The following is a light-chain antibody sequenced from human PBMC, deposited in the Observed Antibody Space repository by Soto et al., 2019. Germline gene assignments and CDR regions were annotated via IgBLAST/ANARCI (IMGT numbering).Light chain of an antibody. V-gene: IGLV2-14*01. CDR1: SSDVGGYNY. CDR2: DVS. CDR3: SSYTSSSTLLYV. Sequence: QSALTQPASESGSPGQSITISCTGTSSDVGGYNYVSWYQQHPGKAPKLMIYDVSNRPSGVSNRFSGSKSGNTASLTISGLQAEDEADYYCSSYTSSSTLLYVFGPGTKLTVL. J-gene: IGLJ1*01.